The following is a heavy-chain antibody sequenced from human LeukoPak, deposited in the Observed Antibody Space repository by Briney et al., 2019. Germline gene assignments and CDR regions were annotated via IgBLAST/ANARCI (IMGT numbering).Heavy chain of an antibody. D-gene: IGHD6-13*01. CDR1: GITFSSYW. CDR2: IKQDGSEK. CDR3: ATRSATPLIAAAPEAAFDI. Sequence: PGGSLRLSCAASGITFSSYWMSWVRQAPGKGLEWVANIKQDGSEKYYVDSVKGRFTISRDNAKNSLYLQINSLRAEDTAVYYCATRSATPLIAAAPEAAFDIWGQGTMVTVSS. V-gene: IGHV3-7*01. J-gene: IGHJ3*02.